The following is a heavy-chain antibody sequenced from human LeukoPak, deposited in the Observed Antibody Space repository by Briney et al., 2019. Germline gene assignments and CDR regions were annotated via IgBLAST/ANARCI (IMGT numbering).Heavy chain of an antibody. V-gene: IGHV3-48*01. CDR3: AREVNDYGDYEDY. Sequence: GGSLRLSCTASGFTFSSYSMNWVRQAPGKGLEWVSYISSSSTIYYADSVKGRFTISRDNAKNSPYLQMNSLRAEDTAVYYCAREVNDYGDYEDYWGQGTLVTVSS. J-gene: IGHJ4*02. CDR1: GFTFSSYS. CDR2: ISSSSTI. D-gene: IGHD4-17*01.